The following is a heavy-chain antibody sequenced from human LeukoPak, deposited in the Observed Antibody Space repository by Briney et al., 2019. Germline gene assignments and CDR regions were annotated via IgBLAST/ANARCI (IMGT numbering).Heavy chain of an antibody. J-gene: IGHJ4*02. CDR2: ISWNSGSI. CDR3: AKDFSSGWYSWYYFDY. CDR1: GFTFDDYA. Sequence: GGSLRLSCAASGFTFDDYAMHWVRQAPGKGLEWVSGISWNSGSIGYADSVKGRFTISRDNAKNSLYLQMNSLRAEDTALYYCAKDFSSGWYSWYYFDYWGQGTLVTVSS. D-gene: IGHD6-19*01. V-gene: IGHV3-9*01.